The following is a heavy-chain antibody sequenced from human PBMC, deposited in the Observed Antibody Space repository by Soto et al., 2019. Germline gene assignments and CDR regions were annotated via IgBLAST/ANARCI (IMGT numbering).Heavy chain of an antibody. Sequence: QEQLVESGGGVVQPGRSLRLSCAASGFTFSRYGMHWVRQAPGKGLEWVALIWYDGTKKYYADSVKGRFTISRDNSKNTLYLQMNSLRAEDTAVYDCVREYSTGRYDYWGQGTPVTVSS. D-gene: IGHD2-8*02. CDR2: IWYDGTKK. J-gene: IGHJ4*02. CDR3: VREYSTGRYDY. CDR1: GFTFSRYG. V-gene: IGHV3-33*01.